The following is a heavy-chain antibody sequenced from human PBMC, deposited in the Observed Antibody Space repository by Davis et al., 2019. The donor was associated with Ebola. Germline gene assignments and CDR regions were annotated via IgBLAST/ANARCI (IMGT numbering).Heavy chain of an antibody. Sequence: GESLKISCAASGFTFSSCAMTWVRQAPGKGLEWVSVLSTTGGDTYYRDSVKGRFTISRDNSKNTLYLQMNSLRVEDTAVYHCVKKGRLVPGNSWFDAWGQGTLVTVSS. J-gene: IGHJ5*02. CDR3: VKKGRLVPGNSWFDA. CDR2: LSTTGGDT. V-gene: IGHV3-23*01. CDR1: GFTFSSCA. D-gene: IGHD1-1*01.